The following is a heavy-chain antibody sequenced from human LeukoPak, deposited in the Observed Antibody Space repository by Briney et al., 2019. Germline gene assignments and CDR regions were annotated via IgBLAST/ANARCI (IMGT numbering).Heavy chain of an antibody. CDR2: IYHSGST. J-gene: IGHJ4*02. CDR1: GGSISSGGYS. Sequence: TLSLTCAVSGGSISSGGYSWSWIRQPPGKGLEWIGYIYHSGSTYYNPSLKSRVTISVDRSKNQFSLKLSSVTAADMAVYYCARSVISSGFDYWGQGTLVTVSS. CDR3: ARSVISSGFDY. D-gene: IGHD3-10*01. V-gene: IGHV4-30-2*01.